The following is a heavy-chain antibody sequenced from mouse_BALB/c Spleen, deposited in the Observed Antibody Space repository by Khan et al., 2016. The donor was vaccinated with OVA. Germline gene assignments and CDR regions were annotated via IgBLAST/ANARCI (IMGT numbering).Heavy chain of an antibody. CDR1: GYTFTSYT. V-gene: IGHV1-4*01. Sequence: QVQLQLSGAELARPGASVKMSCKASGYTFTSYTIHWIKKRPGQGLEWIGYINPSNGYTNYNQKFKDKATLTTDKSSTTAYLQLRSLTSDDSAVYNCVRDGAYHRNDGWFAYWGQGTLVTVSA. J-gene: IGHJ3*01. D-gene: IGHD2-14*01. CDR3: VRDGAYHRNDGWFAY. CDR2: INPSNGYT.